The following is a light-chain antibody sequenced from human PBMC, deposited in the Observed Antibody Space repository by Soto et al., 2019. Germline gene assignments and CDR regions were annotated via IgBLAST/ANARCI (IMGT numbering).Light chain of an antibody. Sequence: EIVLTQSPGTLSLSPGERATLSCRASHSISSSYLAWYQQKPGQAPRLLIYGASNRATGIPDRFSGSGSGTDFTLTISSLQPEDFANYYCQQSYNAPQTFGQGTKVEV. V-gene: IGKV3-20*01. J-gene: IGKJ1*01. CDR1: HSISSSY. CDR3: QQSYNAPQT. CDR2: GAS.